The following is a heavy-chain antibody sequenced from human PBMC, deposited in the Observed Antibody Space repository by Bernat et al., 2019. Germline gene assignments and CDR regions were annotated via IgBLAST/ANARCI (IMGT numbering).Heavy chain of an antibody. Sequence: VQLVESGGGLVQPGGSLRLSCAASGFTFSSYWMSWVRQAPGKGLEWVATISYDGSKKYYVDSAKGRFTISRDNTKKTLYLQMNSLRTEDTAVYYCAKDLGRDYWGQGTLVTVSS. J-gene: IGHJ4*02. CDR1: GFTFSSYW. CDR3: AKDLGRDY. CDR2: ISYDGSKK. V-gene: IGHV3-30*18.